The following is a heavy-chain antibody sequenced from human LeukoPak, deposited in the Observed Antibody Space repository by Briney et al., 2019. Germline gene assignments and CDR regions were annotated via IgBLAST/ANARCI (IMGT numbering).Heavy chain of an antibody. CDR3: ASQRGYSYGHYYYYMDV. V-gene: IGHV3-53*01. D-gene: IGHD5-18*01. Sequence: GGSLRLSCAASGFTVSSSYMSWVRQAPGRGLEWVSVIYSGGSTYYADSVKGRFTISRDNSKNTLYLQMNGLRAEDTAVYYCASQRGYSYGHYYYYMDVWGKGTTVTVSS. CDR2: IYSGGST. J-gene: IGHJ6*03. CDR1: GFTVSSSY.